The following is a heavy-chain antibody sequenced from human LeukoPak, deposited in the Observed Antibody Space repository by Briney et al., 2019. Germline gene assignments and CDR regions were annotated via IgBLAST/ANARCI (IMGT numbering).Heavy chain of an antibody. CDR1: GFTFSSYA. J-gene: IGHJ4*02. V-gene: IGHV3-23*01. D-gene: IGHD6-6*01. CDR3: AKDEIEYSSSSYYFDY. Sequence: GGSLRLSCAASGFTFSSYAMSWVRQAPGKGLEWVSAISGSGGSTYYADSVKGRFTISRDNSKNTLYLQMNSLRAEDTAVYYCAKDEIEYSSSSYYFDYGGPGTLVTVSS. CDR2: ISGSGGST.